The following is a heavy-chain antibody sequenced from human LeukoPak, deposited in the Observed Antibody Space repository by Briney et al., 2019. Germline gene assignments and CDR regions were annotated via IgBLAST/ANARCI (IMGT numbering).Heavy chain of an antibody. D-gene: IGHD5-24*01. Sequence: GGSLRLSCAASGFTFSSYTMNWVRQAPGKGLGWVSSIDSTSGYIYYADSVKGRFTISRDNAKNSLYLQMNSLRAEDTAVYYCARGTMATIRFDYWGQGTLVTVSS. CDR2: IDSTSGYI. CDR1: GFTFSSYT. J-gene: IGHJ4*02. V-gene: IGHV3-21*01. CDR3: ARGTMATIRFDY.